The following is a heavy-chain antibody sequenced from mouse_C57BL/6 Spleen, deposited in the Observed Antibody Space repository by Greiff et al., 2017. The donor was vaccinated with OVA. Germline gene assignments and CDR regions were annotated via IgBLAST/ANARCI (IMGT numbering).Heavy chain of an antibody. D-gene: IGHD1-1*01. CDR1: GYTFTSYW. Sequence: VQLKQSGTVLARPGASVKMSCKTSGYTFTSYWMHWVKQRPGQGLEWIGAIYPGNSDTSYNQKFKGKAKLTAVTSASTAYMELSSLTNEDSAVYYCTRSYGSSGYYFDYWGQGTTLTVSS. CDR3: TRSYGSSGYYFDY. J-gene: IGHJ2*01. V-gene: IGHV1-5*01. CDR2: IYPGNSDT.